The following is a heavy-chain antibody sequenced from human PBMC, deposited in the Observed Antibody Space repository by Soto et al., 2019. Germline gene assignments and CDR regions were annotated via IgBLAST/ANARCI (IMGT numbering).Heavy chain of an antibody. CDR3: AREKSYGDSFYFDY. CDR2: ISSDGSNT. J-gene: IGHJ4*02. CDR1: GFTFSTYA. Sequence: GGSLRLSCAASGFTFSTYAMYWVRQAPGKGLEWVAVISSDGSNTYYADSVRGRFTISRDNSKDTLFLQMSSLRGEDTAVYYCAREKSYGDSFYFDYWGQGTLVTVSS. D-gene: IGHD4-17*01. V-gene: IGHV3-30*04.